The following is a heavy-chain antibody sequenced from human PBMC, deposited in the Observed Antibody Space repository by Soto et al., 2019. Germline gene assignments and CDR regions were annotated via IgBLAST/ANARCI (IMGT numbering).Heavy chain of an antibody. J-gene: IGHJ4*02. V-gene: IGHV4-59*01. CDR1: GRPITGDY. CDR3: ARVGGDDFGDSGGFGY. D-gene: IGHD4-17*01. Sequence: PSETLSLTCTVSGRPITGDYWGWIRHPPGKALEYIGHIYYTGSTRYNPSLTSRVTISLDTSREQFSLQLRSVTAADTAVYYCARVGGDDFGDSGGFGYWGQGTLVTVSS. CDR2: IYYTGST.